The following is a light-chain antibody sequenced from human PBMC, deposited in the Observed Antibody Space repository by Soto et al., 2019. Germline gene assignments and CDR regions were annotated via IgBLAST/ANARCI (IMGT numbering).Light chain of an antibody. Sequence: QSALTQPASVSGSPGQSITISCTGSSSDVGGYNYVSWYQQHHPGKAPKLMIYDVSNRPSGVSNRFSGSKSGNTASLTISGLQAEDEAVYYCSSYTTSSTVVFGGGTKLTVL. CDR2: DVS. J-gene: IGLJ2*01. V-gene: IGLV2-14*03. CDR3: SSYTTSSTVV. CDR1: SSDVGGYNY.